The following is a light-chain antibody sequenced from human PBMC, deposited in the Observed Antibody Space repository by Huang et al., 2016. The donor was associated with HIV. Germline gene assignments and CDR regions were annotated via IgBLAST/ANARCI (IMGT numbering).Light chain of an antibody. V-gene: IGKV1-NL1*01. Sequence: DIQMTQSPLSLSASVGDRVTITCRASQGIRNSLAGYQQKPGKAPKLLVYAASRLESVVPSWFRGSGSGTNFTLTISSLQPEDFATYYCQQYHSSWTFGQGTKVEIK. CDR2: AAS. CDR1: QGIRNS. J-gene: IGKJ1*01. CDR3: QQYHSSWT.